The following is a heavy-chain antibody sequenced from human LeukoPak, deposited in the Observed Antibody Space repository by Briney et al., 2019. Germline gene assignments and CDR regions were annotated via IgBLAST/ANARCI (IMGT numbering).Heavy chain of an antibody. J-gene: IGHJ3*01. CDR3: ARNLDTYVLLIAYDTFDG. CDR2: IKPNGIEK. CDR1: GFSFSSDW. D-gene: IGHD2-21*01. Sequence: PGGSLRLSCEGSGFSFSSDWMTWVRQPPGKGLEWVANIKPNGIEKHYADSVEGRFTISRDNAKNSLYLQMNSLRAEDTAVYYCARNLDTYVLLIAYDTFDGWGQGTMVTVSS. V-gene: IGHV3-7*01.